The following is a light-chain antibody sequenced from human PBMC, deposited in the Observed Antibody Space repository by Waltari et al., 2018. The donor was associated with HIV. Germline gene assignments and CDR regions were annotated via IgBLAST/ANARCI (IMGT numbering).Light chain of an antibody. CDR2: EVS. CDR1: SSDVGRYNL. CDR3: CAYAGSTTYVI. V-gene: IGLV2-23*02. J-gene: IGLJ2*01. Sequence: QSALAQPASVSGSPGQSITISCTGTSSDVGRYNLVSWYHKHPGKGPKLMIYEVSKRPSGVSNRFSGSKSGNTASLTISGLQAEDEADYYCCAYAGSTTYVIFGGGTKLTVL.